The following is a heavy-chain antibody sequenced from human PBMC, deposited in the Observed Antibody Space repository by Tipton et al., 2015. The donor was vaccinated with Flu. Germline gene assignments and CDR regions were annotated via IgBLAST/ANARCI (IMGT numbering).Heavy chain of an antibody. J-gene: IGHJ4*02. CDR1: GYTFTGYY. CDR2: INPNSGGT. D-gene: IGHD1-26*01. CDR3: ARSQWELLFGFDY. Sequence: QVQLVQSGAEVKKPGASVKVSCKASGYTFTGYYMHWVRQAPGQGLEWMGWINPNSGGTKYAQKFQGRVTMTRDTSISTAYMELSRLRSDDTAVYYCARSQWELLFGFDYWGQGTLVTVSS. V-gene: IGHV1-2*02.